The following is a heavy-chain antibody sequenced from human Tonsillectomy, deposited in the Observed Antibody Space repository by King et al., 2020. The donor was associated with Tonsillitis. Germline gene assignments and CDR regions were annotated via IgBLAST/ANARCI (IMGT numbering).Heavy chain of an antibody. CDR1: GFTFSGSA. V-gene: IGHV3-73*01. CDR3: TRRSTSGSSWEDY. Sequence: EVQLQESGGGLVHPGGSLKLSCAASGFTFSGSAIHLVRQASGKGLEWGCHIRSKVNNYAREFSASVKGRFTISRDCSKNTAYLQMNSLKTEDTAMYFCTRRSTSGSSWEDYWGQGTLVTVSS. J-gene: IGHJ4*02. CDR2: IRSKVNNYAR. D-gene: IGHD6-13*01.